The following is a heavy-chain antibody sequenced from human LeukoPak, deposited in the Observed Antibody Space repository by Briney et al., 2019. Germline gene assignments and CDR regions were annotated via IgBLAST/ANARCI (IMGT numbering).Heavy chain of an antibody. J-gene: IGHJ4*02. CDR2: MNPNSGNT. CDR1: GYTLTSYD. D-gene: IGHD1-26*01. CDR3: ARGPEWELYFDY. V-gene: IGHV1-8*03. Sequence: ASVKVSCKXSGYTLTSYDINWVRQATGQGLEWMGWMNPNSGNTGYAQKFQGRVTITRNTSISTAYMELSSLRSEDTAVYYCARGPEWELYFDYWGQGTLVTVSS.